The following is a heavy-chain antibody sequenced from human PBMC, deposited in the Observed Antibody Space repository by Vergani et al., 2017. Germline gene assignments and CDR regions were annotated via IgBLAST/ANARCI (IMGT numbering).Heavy chain of an antibody. CDR2: IYYSGST. D-gene: IGHD4-23*01. J-gene: IGHJ4*02. CDR3: ERHGVHGGFDY. Sequence: QVQLQESGPGLVKPSETLSLTCTVSGGSISSYYWSWIRQPPGKGLEWIGYIYYSGSTNYTPSLKSRVPISVDTSKNQFSLKLSSVTAADTAVYYCERHGVHGGFDYWGQGTLVTVSS. CDR1: GGSISSYY. V-gene: IGHV4-59*08.